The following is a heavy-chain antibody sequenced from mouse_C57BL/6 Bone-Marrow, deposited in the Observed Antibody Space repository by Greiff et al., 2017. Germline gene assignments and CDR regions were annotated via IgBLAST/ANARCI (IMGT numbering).Heavy chain of an antibody. V-gene: IGHV1-55*01. CDR2: IYPGSGST. D-gene: IGHD2-2*01. Sequence: QVQLQQPGAELVKPGASVKMSCKASGYTFTSYWLTWVKQRPGQGLEWIGDIYPGSGSTNYNEKFKSKATLTVDPSSSTAYMQLSSLTSEDSAVYYSAIGCPAWFAYWGQGTLVTVSA. CDR3: AIGCPAWFAY. J-gene: IGHJ3*01. CDR1: GYTFTSYW.